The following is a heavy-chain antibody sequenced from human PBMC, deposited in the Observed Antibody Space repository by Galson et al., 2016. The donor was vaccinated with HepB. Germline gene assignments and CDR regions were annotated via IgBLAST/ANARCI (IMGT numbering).Heavy chain of an antibody. CDR2: ITSSSSTI. D-gene: IGHD4-23*01. CDR1: GFTFSSYS. CDR3: VRESYYGGNSLDQYYFDY. Sequence: SLRLSCAVSGFTFSSYSMDWGRQAPGKGLEWVSYITSSSSTIYYADSVKGRLTISRDNAKNSLYLQMNSLRDEDTAVYYCVRESYYGGNSLDQYYFDYWGQGTLVTVSS. V-gene: IGHV3-48*02. J-gene: IGHJ4*02.